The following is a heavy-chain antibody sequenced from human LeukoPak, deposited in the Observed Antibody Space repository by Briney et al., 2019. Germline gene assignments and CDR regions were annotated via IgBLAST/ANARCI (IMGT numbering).Heavy chain of an antibody. V-gene: IGHV1-8*01. J-gene: IGHJ4*02. D-gene: IGHD3-3*01. CDR2: MNPNSGNT. CDR3: ARARVRITIFSF. CDR1: GYTFTSYD. Sequence: GASVKVSCKASGYTFTSYDINWLRQAPGQGLEWMGWMNPNSGNTVYAQKFQGRVTMTRNTSISTAYMELSSLRSEDTAVYYCARARVRITIFSFWGQGTLVTVSS.